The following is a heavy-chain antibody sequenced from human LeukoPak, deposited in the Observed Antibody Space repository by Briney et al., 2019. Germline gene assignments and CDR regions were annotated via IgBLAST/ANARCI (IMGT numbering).Heavy chain of an antibody. Sequence: GASVKVSCKASGYTFSSYAISWVRLAPGQGLEWMGGIIPIFGTANYAQKFQGRVTITADESTSTAYMELSSLRSEDTAVYYCARPSYITIFGVVIRDAFDIWGQGTMVTVSS. CDR1: GYTFSSYA. J-gene: IGHJ3*02. CDR3: ARPSYITIFGVVIRDAFDI. D-gene: IGHD3-3*01. V-gene: IGHV1-69*13. CDR2: IIPIFGTA.